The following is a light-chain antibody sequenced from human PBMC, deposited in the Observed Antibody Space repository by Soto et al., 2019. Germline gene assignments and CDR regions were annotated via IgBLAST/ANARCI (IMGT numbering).Light chain of an antibody. CDR1: HNIYNY. CDR2: DAS. V-gene: IGKV1-33*01. Sequence: DIQMTQSSSSLSASVGDRVTIACQASHNIYNYLNWYHQKPGKAPRLLIFDASNLERGVPSRFSGSGSRTHFSLTISNLQPEDVGTYFCQHYDNLPLTSGGGTKVDIK. J-gene: IGKJ4*01. CDR3: QHYDNLPLT.